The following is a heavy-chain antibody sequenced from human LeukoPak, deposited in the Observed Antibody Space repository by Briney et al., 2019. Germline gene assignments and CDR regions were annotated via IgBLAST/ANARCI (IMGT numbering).Heavy chain of an antibody. CDR1: GFTVSSNY. CDR3: AREGSGWAKSGFDY. V-gene: IGHV3-53*01. J-gene: IGHJ4*02. CDR2: IYSGGST. Sequence: GGSLRLSCAASGFTVSSNYMSWVRQAPGKGLEWVSVIYSGGSTYYADSVKGRFTISRDNSKNTLYLQMNSLRAEDTAVYYCAREGSGWAKSGFDYWGRGTLVTVSS. D-gene: IGHD6-19*01.